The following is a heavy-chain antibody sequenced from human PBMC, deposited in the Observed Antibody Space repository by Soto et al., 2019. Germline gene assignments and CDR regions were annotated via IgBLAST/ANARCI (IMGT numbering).Heavy chain of an antibody. CDR2: ISSSGSHT. CDR1: GFTFSDFY. CDR3: ARVGSTSAAGVLDY. J-gene: IGHJ4*02. V-gene: IGHV3-11*06. Sequence: PGGSLRLSCAAFGFTFSDFYMSWIRQAPGKGLEWVSYISSSGSHTPYADSVKGRFTISRDNAKNSVYLQMNSLRAEDTAVYYCARVGSTSAAGVLDYWGQGTLVTVSS. D-gene: IGHD6-13*01.